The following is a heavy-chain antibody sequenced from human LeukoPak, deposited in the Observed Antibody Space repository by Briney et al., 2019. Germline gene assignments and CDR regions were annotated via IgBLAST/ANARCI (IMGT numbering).Heavy chain of an antibody. J-gene: IGHJ4*02. CDR3: ARDMIYDVWGSYRNRPLFDY. V-gene: IGHV1-18*01. CDR1: GYTFTSYG. D-gene: IGHD3-16*02. Sequence: ASVKVSCKASGYTFTSYGISWVRQAPGQGLEWMGWISAYNGNTSYAQKLQGRVTMTTDTSTSTAYMELRSLRSDDTAVYYCARDMIYDVWGSYRNRPLFDYWGQGTLVTVSS. CDR2: ISAYNGNT.